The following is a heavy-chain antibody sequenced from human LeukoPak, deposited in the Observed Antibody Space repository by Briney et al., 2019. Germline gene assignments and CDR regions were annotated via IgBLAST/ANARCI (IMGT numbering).Heavy chain of an antibody. CDR2: IYYSGSI. J-gene: IGHJ4*02. CDR1: GGSISSSGYY. Sequence: SETLSLTCIVSGGSISSSGYYWGWIRQPPGKGLEWIGSIYYSGSIYYNPSLKSRVTISVDTSKNQFSLNLRSVTAGDTAVYYCARLLEYYDSRGYFDYWGQGTPVTVSS. CDR3: ARLLEYYDSRGYFDY. V-gene: IGHV4-39*01. D-gene: IGHD3-22*01.